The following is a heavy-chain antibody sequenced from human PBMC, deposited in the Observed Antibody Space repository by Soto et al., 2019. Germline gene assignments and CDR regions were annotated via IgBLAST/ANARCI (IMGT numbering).Heavy chain of an antibody. CDR2: IYYSGST. Sequence: PSETLSLTCTVSGGSISSYYWSWIRQPPGKGLEWIGYIYYSGSTNYNPSLKSRVTISVDTSKNQFSLKLSSVTAADPAVYYCARSIAVAGTFDYWGQGTLVTVSS. D-gene: IGHD6-19*01. CDR3: ARSIAVAGTFDY. V-gene: IGHV4-59*01. CDR1: GGSISSYY. J-gene: IGHJ4*02.